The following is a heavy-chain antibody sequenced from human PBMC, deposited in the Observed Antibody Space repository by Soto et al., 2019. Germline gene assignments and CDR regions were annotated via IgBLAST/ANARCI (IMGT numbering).Heavy chain of an antibody. CDR3: ARSGYGSTDFDH. CDR1: GDSIARGAYY. J-gene: IGHJ4*02. D-gene: IGHD6-13*01. CDR2: IYYRGNT. V-gene: IGHV4-31*03. Sequence: PSETLSLTCTVSGDSIARGAYYWTWIRQHPGQGLEWLGYIYYRGNTYYNPSLESRVSISLDTSENQFSLKLTSVTAADTAVYYCARSGYGSTDFDHWGQGTPVTVSS.